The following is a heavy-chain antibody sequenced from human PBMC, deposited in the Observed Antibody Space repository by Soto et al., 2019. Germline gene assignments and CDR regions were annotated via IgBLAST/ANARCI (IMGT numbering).Heavy chain of an antibody. CDR3: ARGSTDSYPGSRVFDF. J-gene: IGHJ4*02. CDR1: GLTFGSRA. D-gene: IGHD3-10*01. V-gene: IGHV3-23*01. Sequence: GGSLRLSCVASGLTFGSRAMSWVRQAPGEGLQWVSTITDTGGDAKYADSVRGRFVISRDNSKKTLYLQMTSLTAEDSAMYFCARGSTDSYPGSRVFDFWGRGTLVTVSS. CDR2: ITDTGGDA.